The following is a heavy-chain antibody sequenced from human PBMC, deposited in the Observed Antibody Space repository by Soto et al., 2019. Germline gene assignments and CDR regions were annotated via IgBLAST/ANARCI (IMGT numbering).Heavy chain of an antibody. CDR2: ISAYNGNT. J-gene: IGHJ4*02. CDR3: ARGRLGIAVAGRFDY. CDR1: GYTFTSYG. Sequence: ASVKVSCKASGYTFTSYGISWVRQAPGQGLEWMGCISAYNGNTNYAQKLQGRVTMTTDTSTSTAYMELRSLRSDDTAVYYCARGRLGIAVAGRFDYGGQGTLVPVSS. D-gene: IGHD6-19*01. V-gene: IGHV1-18*01.